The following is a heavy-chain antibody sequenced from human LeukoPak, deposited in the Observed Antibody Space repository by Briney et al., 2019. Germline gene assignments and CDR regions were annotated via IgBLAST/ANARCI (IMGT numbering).Heavy chain of an antibody. CDR3: ATAYYYDSSGYYYFDY. CDR2: FDPEDGET. CDR1: GYTLTELS. D-gene: IGHD3-22*01. V-gene: IGHV1-24*01. Sequence: ASVKVSCKVSGYTLTELSMHWVRQAPGKGLEWMGGFDPEDGETIYAQKFQGRVTMTEDTSTGTAYMELSSLRSEDTAVYYCATAYYYDSSGYYYFDYWGQGTLVTVSS. J-gene: IGHJ4*02.